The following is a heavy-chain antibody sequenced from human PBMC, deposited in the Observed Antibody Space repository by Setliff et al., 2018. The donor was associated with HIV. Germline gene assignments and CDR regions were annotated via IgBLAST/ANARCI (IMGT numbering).Heavy chain of an antibody. J-gene: IGHJ4*02. CDR2: INHSGST. Sequence: KPSETLSLTCAVYGGSFSGYYWAWIRQPPGKGLEWIGEINHSGSTNYNPSLKSRVTISVDKSKNQFSLKLSSVTAADTAVYYCASGDNFWSGSYYWGQGTLVTVSS. CDR3: ASGDNFWSGSYY. V-gene: IGHV4-34*01. CDR1: GGSFSGYY. D-gene: IGHD3-3*01.